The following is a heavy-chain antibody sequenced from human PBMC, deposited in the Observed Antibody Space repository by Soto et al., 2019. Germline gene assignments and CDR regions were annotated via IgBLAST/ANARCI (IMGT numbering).Heavy chain of an antibody. D-gene: IGHD6-6*01. J-gene: IGHJ4*02. CDR3: ARDSPEYSSSFGFFDY. Sequence: QVQLVESGGGVVQPGRSLRLSCAASGFTFSSYGMHWVRQAPGKGLEWVAVIWYDGSNKYYADSVKGRFTISRDNSKNTLYLQRNSLRAEDTAVYYCARDSPEYSSSFGFFDYWGQGTLVTVSS. CDR1: GFTFSSYG. V-gene: IGHV3-33*01. CDR2: IWYDGSNK.